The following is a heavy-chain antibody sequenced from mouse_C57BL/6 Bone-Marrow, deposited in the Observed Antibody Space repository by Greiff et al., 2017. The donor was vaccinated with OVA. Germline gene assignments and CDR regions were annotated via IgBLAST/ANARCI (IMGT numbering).Heavy chain of an antibody. CDR1: GFSLTSYG. V-gene: IGHV2-2*01. CDR3: AKSDYYGSKGGFDFEG. J-gene: IGHJ2*01. CDR2: IWRGGGT. D-gene: IGHD1-1*01. Sequence: QVQLQQSGPGLVQPSQCLSISCTASGFSLTSYGVHWVRQSPGKGLEWLGVIWRGGGTAYNAAFISRLSISKDKSKSQVFFKINSLQADDTAVYYCAKSDYYGSKGGFDFEGWGKGTTLTVYS.